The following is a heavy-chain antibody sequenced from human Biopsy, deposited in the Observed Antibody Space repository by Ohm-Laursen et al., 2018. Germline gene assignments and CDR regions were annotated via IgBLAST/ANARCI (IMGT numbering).Heavy chain of an antibody. D-gene: IGHD2-15*01. V-gene: IGHV4-59*08. J-gene: IGHJ4*02. CDR2: ISDSGST. CDR1: GGSISSFY. Sequence: GTLSLICAVSGGSISSFYWTWIRQPPGKGPEWIGDISDSGSTNYKPSLKSRVIISVDTSKNQFSLNLSSVTAADTAVYYCARRGSGGRSFDHWGQGTLVTVSS. CDR3: ARRGSGGRSFDH.